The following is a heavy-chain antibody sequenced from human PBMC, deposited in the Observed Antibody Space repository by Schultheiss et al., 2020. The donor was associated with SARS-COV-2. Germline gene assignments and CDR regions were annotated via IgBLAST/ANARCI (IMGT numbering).Heavy chain of an antibody. V-gene: IGHV3-30*07. Sequence: GGSLRLSCAASGFTFSSYAMSWVRQAPGKGLDWVTLISYDGSNKYYADSVKGRFTISRDNSKNTLYLQMNSLRAEDTAVYYCARDKYYYDSTSSLFDYWGQGTLVTVSS. CDR3: ARDKYYYDSTSSLFDY. CDR1: GFTFSSYA. J-gene: IGHJ4*02. D-gene: IGHD3-22*01. CDR2: ISYDGSNK.